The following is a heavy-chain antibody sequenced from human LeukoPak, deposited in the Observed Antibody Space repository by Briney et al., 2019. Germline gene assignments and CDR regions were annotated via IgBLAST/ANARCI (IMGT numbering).Heavy chain of an antibody. CDR3: SKAYGSGNYNDY. CDR1: EFTFRTYS. D-gene: IGHD3-10*01. Sequence: GGSLRLSCAASEFTFRTYSMNWVRQAPGKGLEWVAFIRYDGTDKLYAESVKGRFTISRDNSKNTLYLQMNSLRAEDTAVYYCSKAYGSGNYNDYWGQGILVTVSS. V-gene: IGHV3-30*02. J-gene: IGHJ4*02. CDR2: IRYDGTDK.